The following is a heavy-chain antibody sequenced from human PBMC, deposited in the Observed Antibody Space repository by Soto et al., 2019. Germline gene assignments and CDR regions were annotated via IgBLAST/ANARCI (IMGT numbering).Heavy chain of an antibody. CDR2: IYYSGST. Sequence: QVQLQKSGPGLVKPSQTLSLTCTVSGGSISSGGYYWSWIRQHPAKGREWIGYIYYSGSTYYNPSLKSRVTISVDTSKNQFSLKLSSVTAAYTAVYYCARDLQYSRLFYGMDVWGQGTTVTVS. CDR1: GGSISSGGYY. D-gene: IGHD6-13*01. V-gene: IGHV4-31*03. J-gene: IGHJ6*02. CDR3: ARDLQYSRLFYGMDV.